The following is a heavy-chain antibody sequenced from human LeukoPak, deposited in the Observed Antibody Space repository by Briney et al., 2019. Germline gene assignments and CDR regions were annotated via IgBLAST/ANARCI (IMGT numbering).Heavy chain of an antibody. J-gene: IGHJ4*02. CDR3: ARGPRLLEWLSYDY. CDR1: GYTFTGYY. CDR2: INPNSGGT. Sequence: ASVKVSCKASGYTFTGYYMHWVRQAPGQGLEWMGWINPNSGGTNYAQKLQGRVTMTTDTSTSTAYMELRTLRSDDTAVYYCARGPRLLEWLSYDYWGQGTPVTVSS. V-gene: IGHV1-2*02. D-gene: IGHD3-3*01.